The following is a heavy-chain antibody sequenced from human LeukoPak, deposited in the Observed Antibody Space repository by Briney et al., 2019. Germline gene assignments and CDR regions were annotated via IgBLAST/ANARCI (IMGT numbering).Heavy chain of an antibody. Sequence: SETLSLTCAVYGGSFSGYYWSWIRQPPGKGLEWIGEINHSGSTNYNPSLKSRVTISVDTSKNQFSLKLSSVTAADTAVYYCARRTLYYYDSSGRKNNWFDPWGQGTLVTVSS. CDR3: ARRTLYYYDSSGRKNNWFDP. J-gene: IGHJ5*02. CDR2: INHSGST. CDR1: GGSFSGYY. D-gene: IGHD3-22*01. V-gene: IGHV4-34*01.